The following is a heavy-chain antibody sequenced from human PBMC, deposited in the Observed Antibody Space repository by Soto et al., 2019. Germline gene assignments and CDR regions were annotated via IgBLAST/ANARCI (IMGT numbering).Heavy chain of an antibody. CDR1: GFTLSDHY. V-gene: IGHV3-72*01. J-gene: IGHJ4*02. CDR2: TKNKAQRYTT. D-gene: IGHD1-26*01. Sequence: PGGSLRLPCVVSGFTLSDHYIDWVRQAPGKGLEWVGRTKNKAQRYTTEYAASVKGRFTISRDDSENSVYLQMNSLKTEDTAVYYCVRWDSGNPENWGQGTLVTVSS. CDR3: VRWDSGNPEN.